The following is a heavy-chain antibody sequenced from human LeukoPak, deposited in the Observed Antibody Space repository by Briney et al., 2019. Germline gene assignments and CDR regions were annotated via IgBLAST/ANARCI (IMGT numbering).Heavy chain of an antibody. CDR3: ARAIAAAGTNYYGMDV. V-gene: IGHV1-8*01. Sequence: ASVKVSCKASGYTFTSYDINWVRQATGQGLEWMGWMNPNSGNTGYAQKFQGRVTMTRNTSISTAYMELSSLRSEDTAVYYCARAIAAAGTNYYGMDVWGQGTTVTVSS. J-gene: IGHJ6*02. CDR1: GYTFTSYD. D-gene: IGHD6-13*01. CDR2: MNPNSGNT.